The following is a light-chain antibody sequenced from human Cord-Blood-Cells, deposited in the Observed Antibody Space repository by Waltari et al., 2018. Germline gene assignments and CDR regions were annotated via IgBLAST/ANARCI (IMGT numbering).Light chain of an antibody. Sequence: QSALTPPASASGPPGHSITISCTGTSSAAGGYNYVSWYQHPPGKAPKPVIYDVSNRPSGVSNRFSGSKSGNTASLTISGLQAEDEADYYCSSYTSSSTLVFGGGTKLTVL. CDR2: DVS. J-gene: IGLJ3*02. V-gene: IGLV2-14*03. CDR3: SSYTSSSTLV. CDR1: SSAAGGYNY.